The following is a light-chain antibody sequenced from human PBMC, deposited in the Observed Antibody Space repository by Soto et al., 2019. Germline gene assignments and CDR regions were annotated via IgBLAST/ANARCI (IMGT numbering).Light chain of an antibody. CDR3: QQYYSAPVT. J-gene: IGKJ4*01. V-gene: IGKV4-1*01. CDR1: QSVLYSSNNKNY. CDR2: WAS. Sequence: DIVMTQSPDSLAVSLGERATINCKSSQSVLYSSNNKNYLAWYQQKPGQPPKLLIYWASTRESGVPDRFSGSGSETDFTLTISSLQAEDVAVYYCQQYYSAPVTFGGGTKVEIK.